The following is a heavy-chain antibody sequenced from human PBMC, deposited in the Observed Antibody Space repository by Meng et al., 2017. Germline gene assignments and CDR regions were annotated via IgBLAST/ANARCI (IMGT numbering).Heavy chain of an antibody. CDR3: ARDGGYGGYDRGDC. CDR2: IWYDGSNK. Sequence: GESLKISCAASGFTFSSYGMHWVRQAPGKGLEWVAVIWYDGSNKYYADSVKGRFTISRDNSKNTLYLQMNSMRAEETAVYYCARDGGYGGYDRGDCWGQGTLVTVSS. D-gene: IGHD5-12*01. J-gene: IGHJ4*02. CDR1: GFTFSSYG. V-gene: IGHV3-33*01.